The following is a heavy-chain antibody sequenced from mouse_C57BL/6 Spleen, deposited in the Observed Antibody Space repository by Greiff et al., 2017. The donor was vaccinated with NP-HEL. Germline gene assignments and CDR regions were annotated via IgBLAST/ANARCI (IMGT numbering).Heavy chain of an antibody. V-gene: IGHV1-50*01. CDR3: ARDSLLNYFDY. D-gene: IGHD6-2*01. Sequence: VQLQQPGAELVKPGASVKLSCKASGYTFTSYWMQWVKQRPGQGLEWIGEIDPSDSYTNYNQKFKGKATLTVDTSSSTAYMQLSSLTSEDSAVYYCARDSLLNYFDYWGQGTTLTVSS. CDR1: GYTFTSYW. CDR2: IDPSDSYT. J-gene: IGHJ2*01.